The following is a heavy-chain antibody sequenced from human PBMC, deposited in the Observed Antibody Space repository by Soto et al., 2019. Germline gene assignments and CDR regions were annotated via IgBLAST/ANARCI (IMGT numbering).Heavy chain of an antibody. CDR2: INHSGST. CDR1: GGSFSGYY. CDR3: AMIASPVNRLAALPEGSPNGYMDV. J-gene: IGHJ6*03. V-gene: IGHV4-34*01. D-gene: IGHD6-6*01. Sequence: ASETLSLTCAVYGGSFSGYYWSWIRQPPGKGLEWIGEINHSGSTNYNPSLKSRVTMSVDTSKNQFSLKLSSVTAADTAVYYCAMIASPVNRLAALPEGSPNGYMDVWGKGTTVTVSS.